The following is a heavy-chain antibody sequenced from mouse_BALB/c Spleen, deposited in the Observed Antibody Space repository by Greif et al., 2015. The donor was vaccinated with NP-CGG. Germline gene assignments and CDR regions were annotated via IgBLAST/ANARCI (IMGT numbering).Heavy chain of an antibody. J-gene: IGHJ4*01. Sequence: EVMLVEPGGGLVQPGGSRKLSCAASGFTFSSFGMHWVRQAPEKGLEWVAYISRGSSTIYYADTVKGRFTISRDNPKNTLFLQMTSLRSEDTAVYYCARSPSYGNLYAMDYWGQGTSVTVSS. CDR1: GFTFSSFG. D-gene: IGHD2-10*02. CDR2: ISRGSSTI. CDR3: ARSPSYGNLYAMDY. V-gene: IGHV5-17*02.